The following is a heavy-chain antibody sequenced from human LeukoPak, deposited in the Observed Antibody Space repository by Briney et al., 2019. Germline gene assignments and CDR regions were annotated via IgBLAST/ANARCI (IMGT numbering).Heavy chain of an antibody. CDR2: IYTSVIT. CDR1: GGSISSYY. CDR3: ARHEDPHFGPGYAGAFDI. D-gene: IGHD3/OR15-3a*01. V-gene: IGHV4-4*07. Sequence: SETLSLTCTVSGGSISSYYWSWIRQHAGKGLEWIGRIYTSVITNDIPYLKRRVTISVSTSKNPFSLKLSSVTAADTAVYYCARHEDPHFGPGYAGAFDIWGQGTMVTVPS. J-gene: IGHJ3*02.